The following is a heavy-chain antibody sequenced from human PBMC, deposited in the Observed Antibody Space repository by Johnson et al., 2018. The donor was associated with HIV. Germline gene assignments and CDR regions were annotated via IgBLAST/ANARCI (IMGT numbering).Heavy chain of an antibody. J-gene: IGHJ3*02. CDR1: RFTFSWYW. D-gene: IGHD1-26*01. V-gene: IGHV3-30-3*01. CDR2: ISYDGSNK. Sequence: QMQLVESGGDLVQPGGSLRLSCAASRFTFSWYWMHWVRQPPGKGLEWVAVISYDGSNKYYADSVKGRFTISRDNSKNTLYLQMNSLRAEDTAVYYCARDRSTSKSPRGAFDIWGQGTMVTVSS. CDR3: ARDRSTSKSPRGAFDI.